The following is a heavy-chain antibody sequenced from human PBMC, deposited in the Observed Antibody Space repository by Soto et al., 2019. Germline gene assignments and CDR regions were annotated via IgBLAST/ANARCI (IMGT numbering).Heavy chain of an antibody. V-gene: IGHV4-34*01. D-gene: IGHD2-2*01. CDR2: INHSGST. CDR1: GGSFSGYY. CDR3: ARGDVVVPAASHDAFDI. J-gene: IGHJ3*02. Sequence: QVQLQQWGAGLLKPSETLSLTCAVYGGSFSGYYWSWIRQPPGKGLEWMGEINHSGSTNYNPSLKSRVTISVDTSKNQFSLKLSSVTAADTAVYYCARGDVVVPAASHDAFDIWGQGTMVTVSS.